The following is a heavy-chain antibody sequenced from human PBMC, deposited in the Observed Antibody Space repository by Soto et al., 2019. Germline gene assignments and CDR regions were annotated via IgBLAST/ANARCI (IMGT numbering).Heavy chain of an antibody. CDR3: ARDSGYNYVEYYFDY. CDR2: IWYDGSNK. D-gene: IGHD5-12*01. V-gene: IGHV3-33*08. Sequence: QVQLVESGGGVVQPGRSLRLSCAASGFTFSSYAMHWVRQAPGKGLEWVAVIWYDGSNKYYADSVKGRFTISRDNSKNTLYLQMNSLRAEDTAVYYCARDSGYNYVEYYFDYWGQGTLVTVSS. CDR1: GFTFSSYA. J-gene: IGHJ4*02.